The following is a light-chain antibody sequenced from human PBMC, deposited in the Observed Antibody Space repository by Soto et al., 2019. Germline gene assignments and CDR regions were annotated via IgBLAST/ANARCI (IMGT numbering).Light chain of an antibody. CDR2: AAS. Sequence: DIQMTQSPSSLSASVGDRVTITCRASQSIDIYLNWYQHKPGKAPKLLIYAASNLETGVPSRFSGSGSATDFTFTISSLQPEDIATYYCQHYDNIPYSFGQGTKVDIK. CDR1: QSIDIY. J-gene: IGKJ2*03. CDR3: QHYDNIPYS. V-gene: IGKV1-33*01.